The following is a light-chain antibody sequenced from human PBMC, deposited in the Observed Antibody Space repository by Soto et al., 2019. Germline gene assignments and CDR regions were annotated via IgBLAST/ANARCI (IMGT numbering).Light chain of an antibody. CDR1: QSVSSNS. CDR3: QQYGASPWT. J-gene: IGKJ1*01. V-gene: IGKV3-20*01. Sequence: EIVLTQSPGTLSLSPGERATLSCRASQSVSSNSLAWYQQKRGQAPRLLIHGASSRATGIPDRFSGSGSGKDFTLTISRLEPEDFAVYYCQQYGASPWTFGQGTKVEIK. CDR2: GAS.